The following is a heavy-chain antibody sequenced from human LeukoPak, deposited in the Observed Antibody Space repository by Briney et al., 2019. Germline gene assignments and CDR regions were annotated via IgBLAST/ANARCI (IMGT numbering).Heavy chain of an antibody. CDR3: ARDRGYNTGWYNWFDP. Sequence: PGGSLRLSCAASGFTFNNYVMHWVRRAPGKGLEWVASIRDDGNNEFYADSVKGRFNISRDNSKNTLYLQMFSLRDEDTAVYHRARDRGYNTGWYNWFDPWGQGTPVTVSS. CDR2: IRDDGNNE. D-gene: IGHD6-19*01. J-gene: IGHJ5*02. V-gene: IGHV3-30*02. CDR1: GFTFNNYV.